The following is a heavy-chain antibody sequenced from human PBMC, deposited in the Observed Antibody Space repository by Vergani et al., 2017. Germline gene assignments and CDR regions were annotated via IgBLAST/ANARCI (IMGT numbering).Heavy chain of an antibody. CDR1: GGSISSSSYY. CDR2: IYYSGST. J-gene: IGHJ4*02. D-gene: IGHD3-22*01. CDR3: AKTHYDSSGYPLDY. Sequence: QLQLQESGPGLVKPSETLSLTCTVSGGSISSSSYYWGWIRQPPGKGLEWIGSIYYSGSTYYNPSLKSRVTISVDTSKNQFSLKLSSVTAADTAVYYCAKTHYDSSGYPLDYWGQGTLVTVSS. V-gene: IGHV4-39*01.